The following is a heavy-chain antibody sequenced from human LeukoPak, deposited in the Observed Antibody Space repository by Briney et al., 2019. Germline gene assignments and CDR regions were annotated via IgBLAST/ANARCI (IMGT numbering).Heavy chain of an antibody. CDR3: ARGYCSGGSCFFDY. D-gene: IGHD2-15*01. CDR1: GFTFSSYW. V-gene: IGHV3-7*01. J-gene: IGHJ4*02. CDR2: IKQDGSEK. Sequence: GGSLRLSYAASGFTFSSYWMSWVRQAPGKGLEWVANIKQDGSEKYYVDSVKGRFTISRDNAKNSLYLQMNSLRAEDTAVYYCARGYCSGGSCFFDYWGQGTLVTVSS.